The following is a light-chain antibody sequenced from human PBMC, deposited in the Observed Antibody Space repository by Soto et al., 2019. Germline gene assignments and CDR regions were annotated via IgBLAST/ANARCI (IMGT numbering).Light chain of an antibody. V-gene: IGKV3-20*01. Sequence: DIVLTQSPGTLSLSPGARATLNCRASQSISTSSLAWYRQKPGQAPRLXSYGAFNRATGIPDRFSGGGSGTEFTLTITRLEPEDFEVYYCQYYGNSPLTFGQGTKVDIK. CDR1: QSISTSS. CDR3: QYYGNSPLT. J-gene: IGKJ1*01. CDR2: GAF.